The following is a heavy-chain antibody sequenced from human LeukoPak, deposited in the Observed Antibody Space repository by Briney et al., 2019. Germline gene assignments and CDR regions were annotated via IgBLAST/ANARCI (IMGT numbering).Heavy chain of an antibody. CDR3: ARATYYYDSSGYYVFYFDN. CDR1: GFTVSSNY. CDR2: IYSGGST. V-gene: IGHV3-53*01. Sequence: GGSLRLSCAASGFTVSSNYMSWVRPAPGKGLEWVSVIYSGGSTYYADSVKGRFTISRDNSKNTLYLQMNSLRAEDTAVYYCARATYYYDSSGYYVFYFDNWGQGTLVTVSS. D-gene: IGHD3-22*01. J-gene: IGHJ4*02.